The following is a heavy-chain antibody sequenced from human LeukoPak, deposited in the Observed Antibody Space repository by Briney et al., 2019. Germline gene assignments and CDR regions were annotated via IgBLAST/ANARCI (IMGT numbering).Heavy chain of an antibody. CDR2: ISYDGSNK. CDR3: AKPSAGVGARALGLDY. V-gene: IGHV3-30*18. CDR1: GFTFSSYG. D-gene: IGHD1-26*01. J-gene: IGHJ4*02. Sequence: PGRSLRLSCAASGFTFSSYGMHWVRQAPGKGLEWVAVISYDGSNKYYADSVKGRSTISRDNSKNTLYLQMNSLRAEDTAVYYCAKPSAGVGARALGLDYWGQGTLVTVSS.